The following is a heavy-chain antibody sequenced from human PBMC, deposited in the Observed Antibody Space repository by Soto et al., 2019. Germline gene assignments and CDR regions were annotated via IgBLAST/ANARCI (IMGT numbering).Heavy chain of an antibody. D-gene: IGHD2-15*01. V-gene: IGHV1-18*01. CDR1: GYTFTSYG. J-gene: IGHJ6*02. Sequence: ASVKVSCKASGYTFTSYGISWVRQAPGQGLEWMGWISAYNGNTNYAQKLQGRVTMTTDTSTSTAYMELRSLRSDDSAVYYCVRVESGGSCYSMSVCYYSGMDVWGQGTTVTVSS. CDR2: ISAYNGNT. CDR3: VRVESGGSCYSMSVCYYSGMDV.